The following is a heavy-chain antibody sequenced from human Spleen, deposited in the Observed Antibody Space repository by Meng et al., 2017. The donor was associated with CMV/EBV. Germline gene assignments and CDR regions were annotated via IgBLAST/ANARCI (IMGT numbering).Heavy chain of an antibody. CDR1: GYNFTSND. CDR2: MNPGSGST. V-gene: IGHV1-8*01. CDR3: ARGLYDFWSGYYTAWFLDL. D-gene: IGHD3-3*01. J-gene: IGHJ2*01. Sequence: ASVKVSCKDFGYNFTSNDIKWVRQATGQRPEWMGWMNPGSGSTGYAEKCQGRLTLTRDTSTSTAYMELRSLKSDDTAVYYCARGLYDFWSGYYTAWFLDLWGRGTLVTVSS.